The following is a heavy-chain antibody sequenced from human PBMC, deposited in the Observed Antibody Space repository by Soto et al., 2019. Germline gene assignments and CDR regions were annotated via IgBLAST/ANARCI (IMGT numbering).Heavy chain of an antibody. CDR2: LSGSGDST. J-gene: IGHJ6*02. CDR1: GFTFSSYA. CDR3: AKDRDGAAAGPTKFSGMDV. Sequence: EVQLLESGGGLVQPGGSLRLSCAASGFTFSSYAMSWVRQAPGKGLEWVSVLSGSGDSTYYADSVRGRFTISRDNSKNTLYLQMNSLRAEDTAVYYCAKDRDGAAAGPTKFSGMDVWGQGTTVTVSS. D-gene: IGHD6-13*01. V-gene: IGHV3-23*01.